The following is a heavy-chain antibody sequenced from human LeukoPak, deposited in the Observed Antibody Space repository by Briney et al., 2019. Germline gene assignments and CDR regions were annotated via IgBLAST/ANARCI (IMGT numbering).Heavy chain of an antibody. CDR2: IYYSGST. Sequence: SETLSLTCTVSGGSISSYYWSWIRQPPGKGLEWIGYIYYSGSTNHNPSLKSRVTISVDTSKNQFSLKLSSVTAADTAVYYCARVGYYGSGSYLAPPDAFDIWGQGTMVAVSS. J-gene: IGHJ3*02. D-gene: IGHD3-10*01. CDR3: ARVGYYGSGSYLAPPDAFDI. CDR1: GGSISSYY. V-gene: IGHV4-59*01.